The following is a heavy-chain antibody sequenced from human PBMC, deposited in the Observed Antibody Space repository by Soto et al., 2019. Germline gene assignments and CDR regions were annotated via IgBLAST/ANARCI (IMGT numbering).Heavy chain of an antibody. CDR2: MNPGVSS. CDR3: ARGRHSTSSETVQTAPFDH. J-gene: IGHJ4*02. D-gene: IGHD2-15*01. V-gene: IGHV4-34*01. Sequence: PSETLSLTCAVNGGPFSGYYWSWIRQPPGKGLEWIGEMNPGVSSNYNPSLKSRVTVSVDTSRNQFSLQLNSVTPEDTAIYYCARGRHSTSSETVQTAPFDHWGQGTLVTVSS. CDR1: GGPFSGYY.